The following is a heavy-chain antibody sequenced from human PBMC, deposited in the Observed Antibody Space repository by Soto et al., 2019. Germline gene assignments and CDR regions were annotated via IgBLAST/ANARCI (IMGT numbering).Heavy chain of an antibody. D-gene: IGHD2-2*01. CDR1: GDTFSSYT. CDR2: IIPILGIA. CDR3: AREISGSSTWGAGMDV. J-gene: IGHJ6*02. V-gene: IGHV1-69*08. Sequence: QVQLVQSGAEVKKPGSSVKVSCKASGDTFSSYTITWVRQAPGQGLEWMGRIIPILGIANYAQKFQGRVTITADESTSTAYMELSSMRSEDTAIYYGAREISGSSTWGAGMDVWGQGTTVTVSS.